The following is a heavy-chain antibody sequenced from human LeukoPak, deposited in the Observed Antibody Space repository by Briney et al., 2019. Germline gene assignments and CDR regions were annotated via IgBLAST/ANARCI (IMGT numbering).Heavy chain of an antibody. CDR2: ISSSSSYI. D-gene: IGHD3-3*01. Sequence: PGGSLRLSWAASGFTFSSYSMNWVRKAPGKGLEWVSSISSSSSYIYYADSVKGRFTISRDNAKNSLYLQMNSLRAEDTAVYYCARDPPDVGIFGVVPDDDIWGQGTMVTVSS. CDR1: GFTFSSYS. CDR3: ARDPPDVGIFGVVPDDDI. V-gene: IGHV3-21*01. J-gene: IGHJ3*02.